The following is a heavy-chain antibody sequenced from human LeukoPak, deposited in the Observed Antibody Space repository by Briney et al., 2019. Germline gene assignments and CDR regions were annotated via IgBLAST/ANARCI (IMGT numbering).Heavy chain of an antibody. CDR1: GYTLTGYY. CDR2: ISPNSGST. Sequence: ASVKVSCKPSGYTLTGYYMHWVRPAPGRGREWMGRISPNSGSTNYAQKLQDRVTMTRDTSISTAYMELSRLRSDDTAVYYCARGPSPYDNWFDHWGQGTLVTVSS. D-gene: IGHD5-12*01. V-gene: IGHV1-2*06. J-gene: IGHJ5*02. CDR3: ARGPSPYDNWFDH.